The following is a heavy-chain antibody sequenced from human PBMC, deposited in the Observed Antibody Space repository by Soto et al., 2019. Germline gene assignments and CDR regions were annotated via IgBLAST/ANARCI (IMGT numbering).Heavy chain of an antibody. Sequence: PVESRRLSCGASGFIFRAYAMSWVRQAPGKGLEWVSTISDTIGATDYADSVKGRFTISRDISRNTLYLEMNNLRAEDTAMYYCAKAQWLLGGDYFDSWGQGA. CDR1: GFIFRAYA. V-gene: IGHV3-23*01. CDR3: AKAQWLLGGDYFDS. CDR2: ISDTIGAT. J-gene: IGHJ4*02. D-gene: IGHD6-19*01.